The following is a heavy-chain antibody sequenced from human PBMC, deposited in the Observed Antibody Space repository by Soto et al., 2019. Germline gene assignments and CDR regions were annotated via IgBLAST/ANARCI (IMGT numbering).Heavy chain of an antibody. CDR3: TTDIWPYFQSDY. J-gene: IGHJ4*02. CDR1: GLTFSNVW. CDR2: IKSKTDGGTT. D-gene: IGHD2-21*01. Sequence: VQLVESGGGFVKPGGSLRLSCAASGLTFSNVWMNWVRQAPGKGLEWVGHIKSKTDGGTTYYAAPVKGRFTISRDDSKNTLYLQMNSLKIDDTGVYYCTTDIWPYFQSDYWGQGTLVTVSP. V-gene: IGHV3-15*07.